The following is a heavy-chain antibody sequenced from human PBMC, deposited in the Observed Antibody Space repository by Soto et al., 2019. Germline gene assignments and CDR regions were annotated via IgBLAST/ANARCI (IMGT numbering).Heavy chain of an antibody. D-gene: IGHD3-22*01. CDR1: GFTFSSYA. V-gene: IGHV3-23*01. CDR3: VGGVIVVVIDY. J-gene: IGHJ4*02. Sequence: EVQLLESGGGLVQPGGSLRLSCAASGFTFSSYAMSWVRQAPGKGLEWVSAISGSGGSTYYADSVKGRFTISRDNTKNTLYLQMNSLRAEDTTVYYCVGGVIVVVIDYWGQGTLVTVSS. CDR2: ISGSGGST.